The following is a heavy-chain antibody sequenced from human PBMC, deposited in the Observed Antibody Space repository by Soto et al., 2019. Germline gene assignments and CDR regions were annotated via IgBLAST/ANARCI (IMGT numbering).Heavy chain of an antibody. D-gene: IGHD3-9*01. V-gene: IGHV1-2*02. J-gene: IGHJ1*01. Sequence: QAHLVQSGAEVRKPGASVKVSCQALEHTSTIYYIHWVRQARGQGLEWMGWINADSGDTTYAEDFRGRVTFTRDTSTSTFHMELSRLRLDDTAMYFCATRDYDILTGYLHIWGQGTLIPVSS. CDR3: ATRDYDILTGYLHI. CDR1: EHTSTIYY. CDR2: INADSGDT.